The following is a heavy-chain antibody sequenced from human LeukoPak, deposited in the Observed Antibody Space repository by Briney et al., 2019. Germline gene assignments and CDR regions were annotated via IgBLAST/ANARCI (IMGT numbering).Heavy chain of an antibody. V-gene: IGHV3-21*01. Sequence: GGSLRLSCAASGFTFSSYSMNWVGQAPGKGLEWVSSISSSSSYIYYADSVKGRFTISRDNAKNSLYLQMNSLRAEDTAVYYCARVGWFGGFYFDYWGQGILVTVSS. D-gene: IGHD3-10*01. J-gene: IGHJ4*02. CDR1: GFTFSSYS. CDR3: ARVGWFGGFYFDY. CDR2: ISSSSSYI.